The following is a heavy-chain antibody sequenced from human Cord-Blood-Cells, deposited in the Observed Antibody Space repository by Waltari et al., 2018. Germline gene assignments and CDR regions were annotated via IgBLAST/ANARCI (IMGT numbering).Heavy chain of an antibody. J-gene: IGHJ4*02. D-gene: IGHD6-19*01. CDR3: ARGRYSSGFDY. V-gene: IGHV3-53*01. Sequence: EVQLVESGGGLIQPGGSLRLSCAASGFTVSSNYMSWVRQAPGKGLEWVSVIYGGGSTYYANSGKGRFTISRDNSKNTLYLQMNSRRAEDTAVYYCARGRYSSGFDYWGQGTLVTVSS. CDR2: IYGGGST. CDR1: GFTVSSNY.